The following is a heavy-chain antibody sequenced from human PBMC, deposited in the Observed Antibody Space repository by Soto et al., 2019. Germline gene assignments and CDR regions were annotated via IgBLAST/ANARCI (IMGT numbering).Heavy chain of an antibody. Sequence: SETLSLTCTVSGGSISSGGYYWSWIRQHPGKGLEWIGYIYYSGSTYYNPSLKSRVTISVDTSKNQFSLKLSSVTAADTAVYYCARILTGYYILDYWGQGTLVTVSS. CDR1: GGSISSGGYY. D-gene: IGHD3-9*01. CDR3: ARILTGYYILDY. J-gene: IGHJ4*02. V-gene: IGHV4-31*03. CDR2: IYYSGST.